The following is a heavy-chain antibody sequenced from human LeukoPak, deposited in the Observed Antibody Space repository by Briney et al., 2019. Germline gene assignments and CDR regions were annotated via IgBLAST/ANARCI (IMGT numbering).Heavy chain of an antibody. CDR2: MRIDGSGT. CDR3: ARANHPTYYDSSGYYQDY. V-gene: IGHV3-74*01. CDR1: GFMFDDYG. Sequence: PGGSLRLSCAASGFMFDDYGMSWVRQAPGKGLVWVSRMRIDGSGTSYADSVKGRFTISRDNAKKTLYLQMNSLRAEDTGVYYCARANHPTYYDSSGYYQDYWGQGTLVTVSS. D-gene: IGHD3-22*01. J-gene: IGHJ4*02.